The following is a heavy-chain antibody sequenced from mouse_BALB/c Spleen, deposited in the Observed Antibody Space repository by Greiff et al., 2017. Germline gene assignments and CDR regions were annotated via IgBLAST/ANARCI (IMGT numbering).Heavy chain of an antibody. V-gene: IGHV5-17*02. Sequence: EVMLVESGGGLVQPGGSRKLSCAASGFTFSSFGMHWVRQAPGKGLEWVAYISSGSSTIYYADTVKGRFTISRDNPKNTLFLQMTSLRSEDTAMYYCARGRLRWYFDVWGAGTTVTVSS. J-gene: IGHJ1*01. D-gene: IGHD2-2*01. CDR2: ISSGSSTI. CDR3: ARGRLRWYFDV. CDR1: GFTFSSFG.